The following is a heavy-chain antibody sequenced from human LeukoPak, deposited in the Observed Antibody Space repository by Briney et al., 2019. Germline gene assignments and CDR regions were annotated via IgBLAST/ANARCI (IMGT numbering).Heavy chain of an antibody. D-gene: IGHD6-13*01. CDR2: IYSGGST. J-gene: IGHJ5*02. V-gene: IGHV3-66*01. CDR3: AGGSSSSWYGGYWFDP. CDR1: GFTVSSNY. Sequence: GGSLRLSCAASGFTVSSNYMSWVRQAPGKGLEWVSVIYSGGSTYYADSVKGRFTISRDNSKNTLYLQMTSLRAEDTAVYYCAGGSSSSWYGGYWFDPWGQGTLVTVSS.